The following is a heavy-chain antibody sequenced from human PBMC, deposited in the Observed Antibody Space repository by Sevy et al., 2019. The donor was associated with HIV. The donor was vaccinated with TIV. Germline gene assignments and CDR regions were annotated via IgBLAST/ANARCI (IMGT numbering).Heavy chain of an antibody. D-gene: IGHD2-2*01. CDR3: ARSGLRWGWFDP. CDR1: GFTFSSYS. CDR2: ISSSSSYI. V-gene: IGHV3-21*01. J-gene: IGHJ5*02. Sequence: GGSLRLSCAASGFTFSSYSMNWVRQAPGKGLEWVSSISSSSSYIYYADSVKGRFTISRDNAKNSLYLQMNSLGAEDTAVYYCARSGLRWGWFDPWGQGTLVTVSS.